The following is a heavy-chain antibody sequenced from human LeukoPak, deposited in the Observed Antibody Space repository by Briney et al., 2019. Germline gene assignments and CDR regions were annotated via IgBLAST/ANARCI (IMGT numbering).Heavy chain of an antibody. CDR3: AREGGTYRSLDY. V-gene: IGHV4-4*07. J-gene: IGHJ4*02. D-gene: IGHD1-26*01. Sequence: SETLSLTCTVSGGSISSYFWSWIRQPAGKGLEWIGRIYSSGTTNYNTSLKSRVTMSVDTSKNQFSPNLSSVTAADTAVYYCAREGGTYRSLDYWAREPWSPSPQ. CDR1: GGSISSYF. CDR2: IYSSGTT.